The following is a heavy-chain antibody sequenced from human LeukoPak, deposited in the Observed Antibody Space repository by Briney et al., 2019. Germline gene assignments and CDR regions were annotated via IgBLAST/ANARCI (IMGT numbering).Heavy chain of an antibody. D-gene: IGHD1-7*01. J-gene: IGHJ5*02. V-gene: IGHV4-30-4*01. Sequence: PSETLSLTCTVSGGSISSGDYFWSWIRQPPGKGLEWIGYIHFSGSTFYNPSLKGRATLSLDTSKNQFSLRLTSVTAADTAVYYCAKTARTFASWGPGTLVTVSS. CDR1: GGSISSGDYF. CDR3: AKTARTFAS. CDR2: IHFSGST.